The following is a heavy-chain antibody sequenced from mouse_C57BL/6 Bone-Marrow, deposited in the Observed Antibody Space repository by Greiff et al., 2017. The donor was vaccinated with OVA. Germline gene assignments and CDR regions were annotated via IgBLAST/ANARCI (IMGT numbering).Heavy chain of an antibody. CDR1: GYTFTSYW. J-gene: IGHJ3*01. CDR3: AILYDGFSWFAY. V-gene: IGHV1-69*01. CDR2: IDPSDSYT. Sequence: QVQLQQPGAELVMPGASVKLSCKASGYTFTSYWMHWVKQRPGQGLEWIGEIDPSDSYTNYNQKFKGKSTLTVDKSSSTAYMQLSSLTSEDSSVYYCAILYDGFSWFAYWGQGTLVTVSA. D-gene: IGHD2-3*01.